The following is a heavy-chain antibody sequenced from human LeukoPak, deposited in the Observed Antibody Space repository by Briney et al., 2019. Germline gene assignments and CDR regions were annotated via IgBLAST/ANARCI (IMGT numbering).Heavy chain of an antibody. CDR1: GYPFTSYW. Sequence: GESLKIFCRGSGYPFTSYWIGWVRQMPGKGLELMGIILPGESDTRYSPSFQGQVTISADKSTNTAYLQWSSLRASDTAIYYCVRRDITSRYVVWFDPLGQGTPVTVSS. J-gene: IGHJ5*02. CDR3: VRRDITSRYVVWFDP. V-gene: IGHV5-51*01. D-gene: IGHD2-2*01. CDR2: ILPGESDT.